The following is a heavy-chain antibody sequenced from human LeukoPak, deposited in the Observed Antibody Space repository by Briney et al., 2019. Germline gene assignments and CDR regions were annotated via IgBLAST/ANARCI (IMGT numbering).Heavy chain of an antibody. J-gene: IGHJ5*02. V-gene: IGHV4-34*01. CDR3: ARASTGSSTSYANWFDP. CDR1: GGSFSGYY. CDR2: INHSGST. Sequence: SETLSLTCAVYGGSFSGYYWSWIRQPPGKGLEWIWEINHSGSTNYNPSLKSRVTISVDTSKNQFSLKLSSVTAADTAVYYCARASTGSSTSYANWFDPWGQGTLVTVSS. D-gene: IGHD2-2*01.